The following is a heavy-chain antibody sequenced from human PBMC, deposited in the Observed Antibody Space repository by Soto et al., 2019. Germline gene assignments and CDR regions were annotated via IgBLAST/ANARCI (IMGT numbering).Heavy chain of an antibody. Sequence: QVQLVESGGGVVQPGRSLRLSCAASGFTFSRYGMHWVRQAPGKGLEWVAVIWYDGSNKYYADSVKGRFTISRDNSKNTLYLQMNSLRAEDTAVYYCARFTMVRGVIPYDYGMDVWGQGTTVTVSS. CDR1: GFTFSRYG. CDR2: IWYDGSNK. CDR3: ARFTMVRGVIPYDYGMDV. D-gene: IGHD3-10*01. J-gene: IGHJ6*02. V-gene: IGHV3-33*01.